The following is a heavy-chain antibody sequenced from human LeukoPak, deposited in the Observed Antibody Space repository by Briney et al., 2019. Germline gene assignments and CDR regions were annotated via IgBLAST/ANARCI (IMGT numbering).Heavy chain of an antibody. CDR1: GGSFSGYY. V-gene: IGHV4-34*01. Sequence: SETLSLTCAVYGGSFSGYYWTCIRQPPGKGLEWIGYIYHSGSTYYNPSLKSRVTISVDRSKNQFSLKLSSVTAADTAVYYCARSTMVRGMLWGQGTLVTVSS. CDR3: ARSTMVRGML. D-gene: IGHD3-10*01. CDR2: IYHSGST. J-gene: IGHJ4*02.